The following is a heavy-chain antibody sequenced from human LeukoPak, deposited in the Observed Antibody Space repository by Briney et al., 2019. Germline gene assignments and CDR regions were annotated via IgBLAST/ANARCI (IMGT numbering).Heavy chain of an antibody. Sequence: SETLSLTCTVSGGSISSSSYYWGWIRQPPGKGLEWIGSIYYSGSTYYNPSLKSRVTISVDTSKNQFSLKLSSVTAADTAVYYCARLTQPNYYYYMDVWGKGTTVTVSS. V-gene: IGHV4-39*01. J-gene: IGHJ6*03. CDR1: GGSISSSSYY. CDR3: ARLTQPNYYYYMDV. CDR2: IYYSGST. D-gene: IGHD1-14*01.